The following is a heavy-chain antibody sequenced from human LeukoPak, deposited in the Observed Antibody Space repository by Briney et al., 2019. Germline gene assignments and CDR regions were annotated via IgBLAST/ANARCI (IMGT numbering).Heavy chain of an antibody. J-gene: IGHJ3*02. V-gene: IGHV1-18*01. CDR3: ARLSWLRHAFDI. CDR2: ISAYNGHT. D-gene: IGHD5-12*01. CDR1: GYTFTNYG. Sequence: ASVKVSCKASGYTFTNYGVSWVRQAPGQGLEWMGWISAYNGHTNYAQKFQGRVTMTRDTSISTAYMELSRLRSDDTAVYYCARLSWLRHAFDIWGQGTMVTVSS.